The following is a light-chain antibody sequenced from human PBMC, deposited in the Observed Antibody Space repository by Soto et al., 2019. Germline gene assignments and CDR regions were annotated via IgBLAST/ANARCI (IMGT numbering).Light chain of an antibody. V-gene: IGKV1-5*03. Sequence: DIQMTQSPSTLSASVGDRVTITCRASQTFGRWLAWFQQKPGKAPKLLIYEASNLESGVPSRFSGSGSGTEFTLTISSLQPDDFATYYCQQYNSYLWTFGQGTKVDTK. CDR3: QQYNSYLWT. J-gene: IGKJ1*01. CDR2: EAS. CDR1: QTFGRW.